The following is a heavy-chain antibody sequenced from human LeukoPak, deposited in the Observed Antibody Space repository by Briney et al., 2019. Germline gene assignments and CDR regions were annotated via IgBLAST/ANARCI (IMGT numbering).Heavy chain of an antibody. CDR2: INAGNGNT. CDR3: AKDLYKDIVVVPAASGYWFDP. D-gene: IGHD2-2*01. V-gene: IGHV1-3*01. CDR1: GYTFTSYA. Sequence: ASGKVSCKASGYTFTSYAMYWVRQAPGQRLEWMGWINAGNGNTKYSQKFQGRVTITRDTSASTAYMELSSLRSEDTAVYYCAKDLYKDIVVVPAASGYWFDPWGQGTLVTVSS. J-gene: IGHJ5*02.